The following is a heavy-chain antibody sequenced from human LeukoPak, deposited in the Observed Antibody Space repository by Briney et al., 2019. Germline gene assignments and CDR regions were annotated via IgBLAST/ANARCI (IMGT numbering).Heavy chain of an antibody. D-gene: IGHD6-13*01. CDR1: AYDFTGYY. CDR2: LNPNTGHA. V-gene: IGHV1-2*06. Sequence: EASVKVSCKVVAYDFTGYYIHWVRQAPGQGPEWMGRLNPNTGHAVYAFKFQGRVTITRDTSASTAYMELSSLRSEDTAVYYCARERIAAAGTNWFDPWGQGTLVTVSS. J-gene: IGHJ5*02. CDR3: ARERIAAAGTNWFDP.